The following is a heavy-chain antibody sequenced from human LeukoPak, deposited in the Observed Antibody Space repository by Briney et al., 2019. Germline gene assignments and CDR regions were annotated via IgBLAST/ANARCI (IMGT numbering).Heavy chain of an antibody. CDR1: GFTFSSYG. CDR3: AREKKRQPKWELIDY. Sequence: PGRSLRPPCAASGFTFSSYGMHWVRQAPGKGLEWVAVIWYDGSNKYYADSVKGRFTISRDNSKNTLYLQMNSLRAEDTAVYYCAREKKRQPKWELIDYWGQGTLVTVSS. CDR2: IWYDGSNK. D-gene: IGHD1-26*01. V-gene: IGHV3-33*01. J-gene: IGHJ4*02.